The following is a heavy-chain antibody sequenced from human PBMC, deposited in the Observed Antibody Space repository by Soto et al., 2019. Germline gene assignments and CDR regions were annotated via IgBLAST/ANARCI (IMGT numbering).Heavy chain of an antibody. CDR2: IYATGTT. CDR1: GASISGFY. CDR3: VRDGTKTLRDWFDP. J-gene: IGHJ5*02. V-gene: IGHV4-4*07. D-gene: IGHD1-1*01. Sequence: QVQLQESGPGLVKPSETLSLTCTVSGASISGFYWSWMRKSAGKGLEWIGRIYATGTTDYNPSLKSRVMRAVDTSKKQFTLKLRSVTAADTAGYYCVRDGTKTLRDWFDPWGEGISVTVSS.